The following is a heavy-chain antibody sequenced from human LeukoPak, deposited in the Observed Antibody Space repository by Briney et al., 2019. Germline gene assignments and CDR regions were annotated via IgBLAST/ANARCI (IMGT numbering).Heavy chain of an antibody. CDR3: ARLEVVIPNY. J-gene: IGHJ4*02. CDR2: IYHSGST. CDR1: GYSISSGYY. V-gene: IGHV4-38-2*02. D-gene: IGHD3-22*01. Sequence: SETLSLTCTVSGYSISSGYYWGWIRQPPGKGLEWIGSIYHSGSTYYNPSLKSRVTISVDTSKNQFSLKLSSVTAADTAVYYCARLEVVIPNYWGQGTLVTVSS.